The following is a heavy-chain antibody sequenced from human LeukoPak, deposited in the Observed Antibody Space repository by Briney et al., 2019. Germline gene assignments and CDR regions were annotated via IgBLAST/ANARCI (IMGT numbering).Heavy chain of an antibody. D-gene: IGHD3-10*01. J-gene: IGHJ3*02. CDR2: IIPIFGTA. Sequence: SVKVSCKASGGTFSSYAISWVRQAPGQGLEWRGGIIPIFGTANYAQKFQGRVTITADESTSTAYMELSSLRSEDTAVYYCARGQLPYYYGSGSYQDAFDIWGQGTMVTVSS. V-gene: IGHV1-69*13. CDR1: GGTFSSYA. CDR3: ARGQLPYYYGSGSYQDAFDI.